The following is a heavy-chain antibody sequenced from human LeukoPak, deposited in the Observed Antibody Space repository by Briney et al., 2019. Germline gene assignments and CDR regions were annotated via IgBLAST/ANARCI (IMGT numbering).Heavy chain of an antibody. CDR2: ITSKTDGGTT. V-gene: IGHV3-15*01. Sequence: PGGSLRLSCAASGFTFSNAYMTWVRQAPGKGLEWVGRITSKTDGGTTDYAAPVKGRFTISRDDSENTLHLQMNSLKTEDTAVYYCTTYSSGGSWFDPWGQGTLVTVSS. CDR1: GFTFSNAY. D-gene: IGHD6-19*01. J-gene: IGHJ5*02. CDR3: TTYSSGGSWFDP.